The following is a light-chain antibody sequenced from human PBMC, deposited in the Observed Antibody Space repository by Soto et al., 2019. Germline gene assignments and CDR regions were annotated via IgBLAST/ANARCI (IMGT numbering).Light chain of an antibody. CDR1: SSDVGGYNY. CDR3: SSYTSSSTYV. J-gene: IGLJ1*01. Sequence: QSALTQPDSVSGSPGQSITISCTGTSSDVGGYNYVSWYQQHPGKAPKLMIYEVSNRPSGVSNRFAGSKSGNTASLTISGLKSEDEADYYCSSYTSSSTYVFGNGTKLTVL. V-gene: IGLV2-14*01. CDR2: EVS.